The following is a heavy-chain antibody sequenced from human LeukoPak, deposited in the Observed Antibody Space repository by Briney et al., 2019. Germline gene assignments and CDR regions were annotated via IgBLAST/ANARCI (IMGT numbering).Heavy chain of an antibody. J-gene: IGHJ3*02. CDR2: ISYDGSNK. Sequence: GGSLRLSCAASGFTFSSYAMHWVRQAPGKGLEWVAIISYDGSNKYYADSVKGRFTVSRDNSNITLYLQMNSLRPEDTAVYYCARDSRELRYFDCDAFDIWGQGTMVTVSS. V-gene: IGHV3-30-3*01. D-gene: IGHD3-9*01. CDR3: ARDSRELRYFDCDAFDI. CDR1: GFTFSSYA.